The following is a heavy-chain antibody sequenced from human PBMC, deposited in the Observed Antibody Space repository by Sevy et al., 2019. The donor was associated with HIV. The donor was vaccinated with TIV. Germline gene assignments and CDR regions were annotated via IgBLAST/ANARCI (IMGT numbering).Heavy chain of an antibody. CDR2: IKQDGSEK. CDR3: AREGYYDYIWGSYRYFNDY. Sequence: GGSLRLSCAASGFTFSNYWMTWVRQAPGKGQEWVAHIKQDGSEKQYVDSVKGRFTISRDNSKNSVYLQMNSLRAEDTAVYFCAREGYYDYIWGSYRYFNDYWGQGTLVTVSS. V-gene: IGHV3-7*03. J-gene: IGHJ4*02. D-gene: IGHD3-16*02. CDR1: GFTFSNYW.